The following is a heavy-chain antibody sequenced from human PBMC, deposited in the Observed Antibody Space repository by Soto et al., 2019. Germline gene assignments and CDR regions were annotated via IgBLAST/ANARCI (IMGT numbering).Heavy chain of an antibody. J-gene: IGHJ4*02. CDR3: AKDGVTAYDY. D-gene: IGHD2-21*01. CDR2: INNNGAST. Sequence: GSLRLSCAASGFTFSTYTMGWVRQAPGKGLEWVSSINNNGASTYYADSVKGRFTISRDNSKNMLYLQMNSLRADDTAVYYCAKDGVTAYDYWRQGSLVTAPQ. CDR1: GFTFSTYT. V-gene: IGHV3-23*01.